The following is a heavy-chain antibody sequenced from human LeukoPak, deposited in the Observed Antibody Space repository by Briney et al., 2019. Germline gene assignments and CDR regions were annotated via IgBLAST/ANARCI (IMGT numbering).Heavy chain of an antibody. J-gene: IGHJ6*03. V-gene: IGHV3-33*01. CDR1: GFTFSSYG. Sequence: PGGSLRLSCAASGFTFSSYGMHWVRQAPGKGLEWVAVIWYGGSNKYYADSVKGRFTISRDNSKNTLYLQMNSLRAEDTAVYYCSMGRSSSWYYYYYMDVWGKGTTVTVSS. CDR3: SMGRSSSWYYYYYMDV. CDR2: IWYGGSNK. D-gene: IGHD6-13*01.